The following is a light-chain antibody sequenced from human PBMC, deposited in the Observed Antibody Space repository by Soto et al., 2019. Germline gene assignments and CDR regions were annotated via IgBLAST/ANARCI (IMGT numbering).Light chain of an antibody. CDR1: LPISNY. V-gene: IGKV1-27*01. CDR2: AAS. J-gene: IGKJ4*01. CDR3: QKYHSAPLS. Sequence: DIQMTQSQSSLSASVGDRVTITCRARLPISNYLAWYQQKPGKIPNLLIYAASTLQAGVPSRFSGSGSWTDFTLTISSLQPEGFSSYYCQKYHSAPLSFGGGTKVDIK.